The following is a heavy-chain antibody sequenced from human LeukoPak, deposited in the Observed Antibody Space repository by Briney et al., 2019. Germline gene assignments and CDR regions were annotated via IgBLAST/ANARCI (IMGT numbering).Heavy chain of an antibody. CDR1: GFTFSSYW. V-gene: IGHV3-74*01. CDR3: ARTLYCSNGVCYILDY. J-gene: IGHJ4*02. Sequence: PGGSLRLSCAASGFTFSSYWMQWVRQAPGKGLVWVSRINSDGRLTSYADSVKGRFTISRDNAKNTLYLQMNSPRAEDTAVYYCARTLYCSNGVCYILDYWGQGTLLTVSS. CDR2: INSDGRLT. D-gene: IGHD2-8*01.